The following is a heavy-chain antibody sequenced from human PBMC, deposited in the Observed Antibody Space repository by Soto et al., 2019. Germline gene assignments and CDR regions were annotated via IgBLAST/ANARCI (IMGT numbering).Heavy chain of an antibody. V-gene: IGHV3-23*01. J-gene: IGHJ6*02. CDR1: RFTFSSYA. CDR3: AKDLDVDTAIVPKYFYYCMDV. D-gene: IGHD5-18*01. Sequence: GGSLRLSCAASRFTFSSYAMSWVRQAPGKGLEWVSSISGSGGSTYYADSVKGRFTISRDNSKNTLHLQMNRLRAEDTAVYYCAKDLDVDTAIVPKYFYYCMDVCRRGTTVIVAS. CDR2: ISGSGGST.